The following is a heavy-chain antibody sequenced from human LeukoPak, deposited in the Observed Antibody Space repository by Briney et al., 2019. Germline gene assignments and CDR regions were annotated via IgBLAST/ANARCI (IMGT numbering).Heavy chain of an antibody. CDR1: GVTFSSYW. CDR3: ATPTQHSDGH. V-gene: IGHV3-7*01. CDR2: INQDGSEK. Sequence: GGTLRLSCAASGVTFSSYWMSWVRQAPGKGLEWVANINQDGSEKYYVDSRKSRFTISTDNAKTPLYLQMTSLSADDTSVYYCATPTQHSDGHWGQGTLVTVSS. J-gene: IGHJ4*02.